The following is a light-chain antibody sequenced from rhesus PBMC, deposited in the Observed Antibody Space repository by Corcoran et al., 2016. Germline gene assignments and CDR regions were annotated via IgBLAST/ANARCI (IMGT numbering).Light chain of an antibody. CDR2: KAS. CDR3: QQYSSSPWT. CDR1: QSVSSW. J-gene: IGKJ1*01. V-gene: IGKV1-22*01. Sequence: DIQMTQSPSSLSASVGDTVTITGRASQSVSSWLAWYQQKPGKAPKPLSYKASTLQRWVPSRFSGRGSGTDFTLTISRLQSEDFASYYCQQYSSSPWTFGQGTKVE.